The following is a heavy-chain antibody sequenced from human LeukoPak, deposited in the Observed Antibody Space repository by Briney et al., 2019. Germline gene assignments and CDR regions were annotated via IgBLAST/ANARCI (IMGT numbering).Heavy chain of an antibody. CDR1: GGSINNYY. CDR3: ARGKEVITMLRGLKPGYYFDY. CDR2: IYSSGST. V-gene: IGHV4-4*07. Sequence: SETLSLTCTVSGGSINNYYWSWIRQPAGKGLEWIGLIYSSGSTSYNPSLKSRVTISVDTSKNQFSLKLNSVTAADTAVYYCARGKEVITMLRGLKPGYYFDYWGQGTLVTVSS. J-gene: IGHJ4*02. D-gene: IGHD3-10*01.